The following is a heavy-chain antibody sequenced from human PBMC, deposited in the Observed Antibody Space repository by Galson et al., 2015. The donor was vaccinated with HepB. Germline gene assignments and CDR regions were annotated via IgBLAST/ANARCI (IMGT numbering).Heavy chain of an antibody. CDR3: ATREPDY. CDR1: GFSFNNYA. V-gene: IGHV3-23*01. D-gene: IGHD1-14*01. J-gene: IGHJ4*02. Sequence: SLRLSCAASGFSFNNYAMTWVRQAPGKGLEWVSAISGSGGSTYYADSVKGRFTISRDNSKNTLYLQMNSLRAEDTAVYYCATREPDYLGQGTLVTVSS. CDR2: ISGSGGST.